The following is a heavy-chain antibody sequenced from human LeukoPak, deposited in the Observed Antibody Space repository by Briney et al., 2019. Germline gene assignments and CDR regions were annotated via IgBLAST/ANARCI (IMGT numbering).Heavy chain of an antibody. J-gene: IGHJ4*02. CDR2: IYYSGST. Sequence: PSETLSLTCTVSGGSISSSSYYWGWIRQPPGKGLEWIGSIYYSGSTNYNPSLKSRVTISVDKSKNQFSLKLSSVTAADTAVYYCARDHKYYYDSSGYYLEYWGQGTLVTVSS. D-gene: IGHD3-22*01. CDR3: ARDHKYYYDSSGYYLEY. V-gene: IGHV4-39*07. CDR1: GGSISSSSYY.